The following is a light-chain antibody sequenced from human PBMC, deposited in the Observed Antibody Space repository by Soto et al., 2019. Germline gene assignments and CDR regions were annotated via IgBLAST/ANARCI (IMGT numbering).Light chain of an antibody. CDR2: NND. J-gene: IGLJ1*01. CDR1: TANIGKNF. V-gene: IGLV1-47*02. CDR3: ATWDDRQSGRV. Sequence: QSVLTQPPSASRTPGQRVTVACSGNTANIGKNFVYWYQQLPGTAPRLLIYNNDRRPSGVPDRFSGSKSGTSASLAISGLRSEDEADYYCATWDDRQSGRVFGTGTKVTVL.